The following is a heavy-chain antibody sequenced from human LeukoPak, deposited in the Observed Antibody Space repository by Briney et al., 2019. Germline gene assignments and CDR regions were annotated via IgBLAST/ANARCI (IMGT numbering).Heavy chain of an antibody. V-gene: IGHV1-69*13. Sequence: ASVKVSCKASGYTFTSYDISWVRQAPGQGLEWMGGIIPIFGTAHYAQKFQGRVTITADESTSTAYMEMRSLRSEDTAVYYCARGWLGETTVVTPYNYWGQGTLVTVSS. J-gene: IGHJ4*02. CDR1: GYTFTSYD. D-gene: IGHD4-23*01. CDR2: IIPIFGTA. CDR3: ARGWLGETTVVTPYNY.